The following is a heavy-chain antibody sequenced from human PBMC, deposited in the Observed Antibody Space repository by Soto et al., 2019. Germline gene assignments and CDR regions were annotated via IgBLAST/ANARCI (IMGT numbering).Heavy chain of an antibody. V-gene: IGHV4-30-4*01. Sequence: SETLSLTCTVSGGSIRSGAYYWSWIRQPPGKGLEWIGYIYYSGSTYYNPSLKSRVTISVDTSKNQFSLNLSSVTAADTAVYYCARAGLQVYYYGMDVWGQGTTVTVSS. D-gene: IGHD5-12*01. CDR2: IYYSGST. CDR3: ARAGLQVYYYGMDV. CDR1: GGSIRSGAYY. J-gene: IGHJ6*02.